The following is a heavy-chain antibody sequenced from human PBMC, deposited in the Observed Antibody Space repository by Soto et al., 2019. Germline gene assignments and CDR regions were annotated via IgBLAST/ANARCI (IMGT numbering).Heavy chain of an antibody. J-gene: IGHJ5*02. Sequence: QVQLVQSGAEVKKPGASVKVSCKASGYTFTSYDINWVRQATGQGREWMGWMNPNSGNTGYAQKFQGRVTMTRNTSISTAYMALSSLRSEDTAVYSCARERSAAGTGWFDHWGQGTLVTVSS. CDR3: ARERSAAGTGWFDH. V-gene: IGHV1-8*01. CDR1: GYTFTSYD. D-gene: IGHD6-13*01. CDR2: MNPNSGNT.